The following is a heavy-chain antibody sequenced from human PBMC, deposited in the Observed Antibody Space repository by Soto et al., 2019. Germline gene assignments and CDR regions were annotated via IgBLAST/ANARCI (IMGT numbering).Heavy chain of an antibody. D-gene: IGHD1-26*01. CDR3: AKGGVVGDTGIDY. CDR1: GFTFSSYV. CDR2: ISYDGSSE. V-gene: IGHV3-30*18. J-gene: IGHJ4*02. Sequence: QVQLVESGGGVAQPGRSLRLSCAASGFTFSSYVMHWVRQAPCRGLEWVSAISYDGSSEYFADSVKGRFIISRDNSKNTLYRQMNSLRADDTAVYYCAKGGVVGDTGIDYWGQGILVTVST.